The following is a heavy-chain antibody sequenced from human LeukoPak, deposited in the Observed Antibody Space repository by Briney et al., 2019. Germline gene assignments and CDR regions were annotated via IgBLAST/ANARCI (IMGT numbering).Heavy chain of an antibody. Sequence: SETLSLTCAVYGGSFSGYYWSWIRQPPGKGLEWIGEINHSGSTNYSPSLKSRVTISVDKSKNQISLKLSSVTAADTAVYYCARDSTVRSWYFDLWGRGTLVTVSS. D-gene: IGHD4-17*01. CDR2: INHSGST. CDR1: GGSFSGYY. CDR3: ARDSTVRSWYFDL. V-gene: IGHV4-34*01. J-gene: IGHJ2*01.